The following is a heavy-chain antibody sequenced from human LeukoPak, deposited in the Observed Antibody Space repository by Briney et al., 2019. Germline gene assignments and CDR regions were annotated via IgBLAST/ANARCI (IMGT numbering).Heavy chain of an antibody. D-gene: IGHD3-22*01. Sequence: PGGSLRLSCAASGFTFSSYSMNWVRQAPGKGLEWVSSISSSSRYIYYADSVKGRFTISRDNAKNSLYLQMNSLRAEDTAVYYCARDTPSATDYYDSSGYYYDFDYWGQGTLVTVSS. CDR1: GFTFSSYS. J-gene: IGHJ4*02. V-gene: IGHV3-21*01. CDR3: ARDTPSATDYYDSSGYYYDFDY. CDR2: ISSSSRYI.